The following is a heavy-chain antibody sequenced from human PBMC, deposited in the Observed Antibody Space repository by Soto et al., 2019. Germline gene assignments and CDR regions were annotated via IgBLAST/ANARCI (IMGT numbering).Heavy chain of an antibody. Sequence: QVQLVESGGGVVQPGRSLRLSCAASGFTFSSYALHWVRQAPGKGLECVAVISNEGSKKYYADSVKGRFTISRDNSKNTLYLQMNSLRGEDTAVYYCAKDSLLRSSGESPINYWGQGTLVTVSS. J-gene: IGHJ4*02. CDR3: AKDSLLRSSGESPINY. CDR2: ISNEGSKK. D-gene: IGHD6-19*01. CDR1: GFTFSSYA. V-gene: IGHV3-30*18.